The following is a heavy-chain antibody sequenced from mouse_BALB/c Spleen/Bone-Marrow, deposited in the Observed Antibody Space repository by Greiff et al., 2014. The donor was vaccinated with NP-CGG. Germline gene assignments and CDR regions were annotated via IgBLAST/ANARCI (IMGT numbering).Heavy chain of an antibody. Sequence: EVQRVESGAELVKPGASVKLSCTASGFNIKDTYMHWVKQRPEQGLEWIGRIDPANGNTKYDPKFQGKATITADTSSNTAYLQLSGLTSEDTAVYYCARRAARATGFAYWGQGTLVTVSA. J-gene: IGHJ3*01. V-gene: IGHV14-3*02. CDR1: GFNIKDTY. CDR3: ARRAARATGFAY. D-gene: IGHD3-1*01. CDR2: IDPANGNT.